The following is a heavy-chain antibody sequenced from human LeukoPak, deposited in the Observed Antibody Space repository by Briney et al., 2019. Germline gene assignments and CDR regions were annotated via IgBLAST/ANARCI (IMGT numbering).Heavy chain of an antibody. J-gene: IGHJ4*02. CDR2: FSHSGST. CDR1: GYSISSGYF. CDR3: ARQDGPYATTGTPTQPDY. Sequence: PSETLSLTCTVSGYSISSGYFWGWIRQPPGKGPEWIGTFSHSGSTFYSQSLMRRVTISGDTSENHFSLTLTSVTAADTAVYYCARQDGPYATTGTPTQPDYWGQGALVTVSS. D-gene: IGHD1-1*01. V-gene: IGHV4-38-2*02.